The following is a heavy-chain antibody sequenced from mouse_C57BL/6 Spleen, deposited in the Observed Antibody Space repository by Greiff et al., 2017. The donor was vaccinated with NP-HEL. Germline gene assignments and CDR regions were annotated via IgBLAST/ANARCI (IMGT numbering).Heavy chain of an antibody. D-gene: IGHD2-3*01. V-gene: IGHV5-9-1*02. CDR3: TRDEDGYYDY. CDR1: GFTFSSYA. CDR2: ISSGGDYI. Sequence: EVKVEESGEGLVKPGGSLKLSCAASGFTFSSYAMSWVRQTPEKRLEWVAYISSGGDYIYYADTVKGRFTISRDNARNTLYLQMSSLKSEDTAMYYCTRDEDGYYDYWGQGTTLTVSS. J-gene: IGHJ2*01.